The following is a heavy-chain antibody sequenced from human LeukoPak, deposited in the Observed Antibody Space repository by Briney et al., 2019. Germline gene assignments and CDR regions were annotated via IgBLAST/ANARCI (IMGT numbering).Heavy chain of an antibody. J-gene: IGHJ4*02. CDR3: ARGLSGLDGDY. CDR2: INHSGST. Sequence: SETLSLTCTVSGGSISSYYWSWIRQPPGKGLEWIGEINHSGSTNYNPSLKSRVTISVDTSKNQFSLKLSSVTAADTAVYYCARGLSGLDGDYWGQGTLVTVSS. CDR1: GGSISSYY. D-gene: IGHD1-26*01. V-gene: IGHV4-34*01.